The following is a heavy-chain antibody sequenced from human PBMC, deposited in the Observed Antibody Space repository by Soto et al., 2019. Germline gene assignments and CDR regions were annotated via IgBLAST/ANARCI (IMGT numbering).Heavy chain of an antibody. J-gene: IGHJ4*02. Sequence: TLSLTCTVSGASISSYYWRWIRQSPGRGLEWIGFGHYTGTTNYNPSLKSRVAMSLDSSKRQMSLTLKSVTTADTAVYYCASGSALIYSAYPGPGYFYCCRQGILFTASS. CDR2: GHYTGTT. D-gene: IGHD4-4*01. CDR1: GASISSYY. CDR3: ASGSALIYSAYPGPGYFYC. V-gene: IGHV4-59*01.